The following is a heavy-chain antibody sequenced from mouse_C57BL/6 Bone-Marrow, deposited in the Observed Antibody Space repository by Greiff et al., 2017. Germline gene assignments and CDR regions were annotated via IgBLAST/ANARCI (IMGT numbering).Heavy chain of an antibody. J-gene: IGHJ4*01. CDR3: TRGYYAMDY. CDR1: GFNIKDYY. CDR2: IDPEDGDT. Sequence: EVKLMESGAELVRPGASVKLSCTASGFNIKDYYMHWVKQRPEQGLEWIGRIDPEDGDTEYAPKFQGKATMTADTSSNKAYLQLISLTSEDTAVYYCTRGYYAMDYWGQGTSVTVSS. V-gene: IGHV14-1*01.